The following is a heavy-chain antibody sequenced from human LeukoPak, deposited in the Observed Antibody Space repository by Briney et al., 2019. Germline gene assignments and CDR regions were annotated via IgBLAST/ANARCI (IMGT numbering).Heavy chain of an antibody. CDR2: MNPNSGNT. J-gene: IGHJ4*02. Sequence: ASVKVSCKASGYTFTSYDINWVRQATGQGLEWVGWMNPNSGNTGYAQKFQGRVTMTRNTSISTAYMELSSLRSEDTAVYYCARGLVLWFGELLEDDYWGQGTLVTVSS. CDR3: ARGLVLWFGELLEDDY. CDR1: GYTFTSYD. D-gene: IGHD3-10*01. V-gene: IGHV1-8*01.